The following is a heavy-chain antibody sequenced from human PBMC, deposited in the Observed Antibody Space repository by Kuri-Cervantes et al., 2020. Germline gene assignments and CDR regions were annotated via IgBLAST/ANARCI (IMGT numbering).Heavy chain of an antibody. D-gene: IGHD5-18*01. J-gene: IGHJ4*02. CDR2: ISAYNGNT. Sequence: ASVKVSCKASGYTFTSYGISWVRQAPGQGLEWMGWISAYNGNTNYAQKLQGRVTMTTDTSTSTAYMELRSLRSDDAAVYYCASGERGYSYNPDRKTFDYWGQGTLVTVSS. V-gene: IGHV1-18*01. CDR3: ASGERGYSYNPDRKTFDY. CDR1: GYTFTSYG.